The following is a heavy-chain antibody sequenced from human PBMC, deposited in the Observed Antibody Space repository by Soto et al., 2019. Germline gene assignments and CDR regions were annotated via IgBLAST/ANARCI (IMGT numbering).Heavy chain of an antibody. CDR1: GVSINRGRYF. CDR3: ARQGYSDSSNIAY. Sequence: QVQLQESGPGLVRPSQTLSLTCSVSGVSINRGRYFWIWIRQHPGKGLQWIGYIYRSGATYYNPSLKRRVTMSVDTSENQFSLKLNSLTAADTAIYYCARQGYSDSSNIAYGGQGTLGTVSS. J-gene: IGHJ4*02. D-gene: IGHD6-6*01. V-gene: IGHV4-31*03. CDR2: IYRSGAT.